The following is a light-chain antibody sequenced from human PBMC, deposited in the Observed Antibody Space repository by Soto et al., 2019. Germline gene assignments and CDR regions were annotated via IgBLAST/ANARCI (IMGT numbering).Light chain of an antibody. Sequence: QSVLTQPPSVSGAPGQRVTISCTGSSSNIGAGYDVHWYQQLPGTAPKLLIYGNNNRPLGVPDRFSGSKSGTSASLAITGLQAEDEADYYCQSYDSSLNGVVFGGGTKLTVL. CDR3: QSYDSSLNGVV. V-gene: IGLV1-40*01. J-gene: IGLJ2*01. CDR1: SSNIGAGYD. CDR2: GNN.